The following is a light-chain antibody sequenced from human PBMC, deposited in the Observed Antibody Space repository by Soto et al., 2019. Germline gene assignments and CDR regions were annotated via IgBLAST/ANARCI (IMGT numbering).Light chain of an antibody. V-gene: IGKV3-15*01. J-gene: IGKJ4*01. CDR2: GAS. CDR3: QQYDSWPPLT. Sequence: EIVMMQSPATLSVSPGERATLSCRASHSVSSSLAWYQQRPGQAPRLLIYGASTRATGIPARFSGSGSGTEFTLTISSLQSEDFAVYFCQQYDSWPPLTFGGGTKVEIK. CDR1: HSVSSS.